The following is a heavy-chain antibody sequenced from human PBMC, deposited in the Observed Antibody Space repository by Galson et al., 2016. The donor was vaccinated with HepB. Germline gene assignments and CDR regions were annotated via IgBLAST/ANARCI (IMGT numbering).Heavy chain of an antibody. V-gene: IGHV1-2*04. CDR1: GYIFSDYY. J-gene: IGHJ6*02. CDR2: INPKNGRT. Sequence: SVKVSCKASGYIFSDYYIHWVRQAPGQGLEWMGWINPKNGRTRYAQKFQDWATMTSDTSIATAYMEMSRLTSDDSAVYYCARIFEETGTWQNNYYHALDVWGQGTTVTVSS. D-gene: IGHD1-1*01. CDR3: ARIFEETGTWQNNYYHALDV.